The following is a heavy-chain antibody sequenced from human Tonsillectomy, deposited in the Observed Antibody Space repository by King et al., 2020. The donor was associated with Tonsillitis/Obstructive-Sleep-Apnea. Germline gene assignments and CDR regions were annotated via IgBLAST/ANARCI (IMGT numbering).Heavy chain of an antibody. CDR1: GFTVSSNY. CDR2: IYSGGST. CDR3: ASGCSSWYPASFDY. Sequence: VQLVESGGGLIQPGGSLRLSCAASGFTVSSNYMSWVRQAPGKGLEWVSVIYSGGSTYYADSVKGRFTISRDTSKNTLYLQMNSLRAEDTAVYFCASGCSSWYPASFDYWGQGTLVTVSS. J-gene: IGHJ4*02. D-gene: IGHD6-13*01. V-gene: IGHV3-53*01.